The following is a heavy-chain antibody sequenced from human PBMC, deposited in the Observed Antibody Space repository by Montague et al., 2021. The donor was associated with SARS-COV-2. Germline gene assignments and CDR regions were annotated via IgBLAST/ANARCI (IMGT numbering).Heavy chain of an antibody. CDR2: ISRDSAEV. V-gene: IGHV3-48*02. CDR1: GFTFSEYH. J-gene: IGHJ4*02. CDR3: ARDSGITGADDY. Sequence: SLRLSLSASGFTFSEYHMTLVRQAPGKGLQWVSYISRDSAEVYYAESVKGRFSISRDNDRSALYLQLNNLRNEDTATYYCARDSGITGADDYWGQGTLVVVSS. D-gene: IGHD1-14*01.